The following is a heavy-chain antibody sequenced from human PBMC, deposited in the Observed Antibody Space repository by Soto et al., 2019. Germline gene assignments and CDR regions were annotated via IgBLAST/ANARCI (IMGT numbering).Heavy chain of an antibody. D-gene: IGHD4-17*01. J-gene: IGHJ5*02. CDR3: ARVWTTVTNWFDP. Sequence: QVQLQESGPGLVKPSGTLSLTCAVSGGSISSSNWWSWVRQPPGKGLEWIGEIYHSGSTNYNPSLKRRAPXSXDXXKNQFSLKLSSVTAADTAVYYCARVWTTVTNWFDPWGQGTLVTVSS. V-gene: IGHV4-4*02. CDR1: GGSISSSNW. CDR2: IYHSGST.